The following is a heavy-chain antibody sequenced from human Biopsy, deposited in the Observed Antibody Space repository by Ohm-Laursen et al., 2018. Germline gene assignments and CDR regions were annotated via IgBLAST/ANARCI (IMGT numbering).Heavy chain of an antibody. J-gene: IGHJ4*02. CDR3: ATGPYYDTRFYYNVRPFDF. CDR2: FDREERKT. V-gene: IGHV1-24*01. CDR1: GYAVTEFS. Sequence: SSVKVSCNVSGYAVTEFSMHWVRQAPGKGLEWMGGFDREERKTVYAEKFQGRVTMTEDTSTDTVYMEVTSLRSDDTAVYYCATGPYYDTRFYYNVRPFDFWGQGTLVTVSS. D-gene: IGHD3-10*01.